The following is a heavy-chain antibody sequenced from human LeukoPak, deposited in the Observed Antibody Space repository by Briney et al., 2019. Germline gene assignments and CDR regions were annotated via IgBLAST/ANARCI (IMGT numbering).Heavy chain of an antibody. V-gene: IGHV4-34*01. J-gene: IGHJ6*03. D-gene: IGHD5-18*01. CDR2: INHSGST. Sequence: SETLSFTCAVYGGSFSRYYWSWIRQPPGKGLEWIGEINHSGSTNYNPSLKSRVTISVDTSKNQFSLKLSSVTAADTAVYYCARGYSYGYYYYYYMDVWGKGTTVTVSS. CDR3: ARGYSYGYYYYYYMDV. CDR1: GGSFSRYY.